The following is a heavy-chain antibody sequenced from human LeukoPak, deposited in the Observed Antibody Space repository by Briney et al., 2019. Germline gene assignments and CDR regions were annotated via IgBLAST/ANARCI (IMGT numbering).Heavy chain of an antibody. Sequence: ASVKVSCKASGGTFSSYAISWVRQAPGQGLEWMGGIIPIFGTANYAQKFQGRVTITADKSTSTAYMELSSLRSEDTAVYYCASMTSTMGSGYFFSGHDADYWGQGTLVTVSS. D-gene: IGHD3-22*01. CDR3: ASMTSTMGSGYFFSGHDADY. CDR2: IIPIFGTA. CDR1: GGTFSSYA. V-gene: IGHV1-69*06. J-gene: IGHJ4*02.